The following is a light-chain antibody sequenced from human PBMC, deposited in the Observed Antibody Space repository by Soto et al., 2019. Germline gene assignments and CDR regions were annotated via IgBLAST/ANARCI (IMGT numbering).Light chain of an antibody. J-gene: IGLJ1*01. CDR3: SSYTVTNFLSYV. CDR1: SSDVGGYNY. Sequence: QSGLIQPPSVSGSPGQSITISCTGSSSDVGGYNYVSWYQQHPGKAPKLIIYEVTYRPSGVSNRFSGSKSGNTASLTIYGLQSEDEADYYCSSYTVTNFLSYVFGTGTKVTVL. V-gene: IGLV2-14*01. CDR2: EVT.